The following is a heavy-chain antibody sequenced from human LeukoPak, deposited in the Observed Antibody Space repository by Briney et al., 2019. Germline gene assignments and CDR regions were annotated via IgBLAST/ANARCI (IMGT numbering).Heavy chain of an antibody. CDR3: ARGYCSSTSCSYFDY. Sequence: GGSLRLSCAASGFTFSDYYMSWIRQAPGKGLEWVSYISSSGSTIYYADSVKGRFTISRDNAKNSLYLQMNSLRAEDTAVYYCARGYCSSTSCSYFDYWGQGTLVTVSS. CDR1: GFTFSDYY. D-gene: IGHD2-2*01. V-gene: IGHV3-11*04. J-gene: IGHJ4*02. CDR2: ISSSGSTI.